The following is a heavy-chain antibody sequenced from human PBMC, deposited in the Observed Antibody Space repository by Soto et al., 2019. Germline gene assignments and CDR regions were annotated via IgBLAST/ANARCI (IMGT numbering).Heavy chain of an antibody. CDR2: IFPSDSDT. J-gene: IGHJ5*02. D-gene: IGHD3-22*01. Sequence: PGESLKISCRTSGYEFTSYWIAWVRQMPGKSLEWMGIIFPSDSDTRYSPSFQGQVTISADRSTSTVFLQWASLKASDTAVYFCARKDKSGYFNWFDPWGQGTRVTAPQ. CDR3: ARKDKSGYFNWFDP. CDR1: GYEFTSYW. V-gene: IGHV5-51*01.